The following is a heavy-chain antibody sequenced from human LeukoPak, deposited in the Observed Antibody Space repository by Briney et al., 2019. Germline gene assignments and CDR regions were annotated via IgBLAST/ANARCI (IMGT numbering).Heavy chain of an antibody. J-gene: IGHJ4*02. CDR1: GFTVSSNY. D-gene: IGHD3-22*01. CDR3: ARVGNSSLGY. V-gene: IGHV3-66*02. Sequence: QSGGSLRLSCAASGFTVSSNYMSWVRQAPGKGLEWVSVIYSGGSTYYADSVKGRFTISRDNSKNTLYLQMNSPRAEDTAVYYCARVGNSSLGYWGQGTLVTVSS. CDR2: IYSGGST.